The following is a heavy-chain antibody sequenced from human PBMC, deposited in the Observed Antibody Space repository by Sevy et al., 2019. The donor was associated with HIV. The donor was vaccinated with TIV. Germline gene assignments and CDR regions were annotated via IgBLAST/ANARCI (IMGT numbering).Heavy chain of an antibody. CDR3: ARGRGHYYDSSGGTYFDY. CDR2: INHSGST. V-gene: IGHV4-34*01. J-gene: IGHJ4*02. Sequence: SETLSLTCAVYGGSFSGYYWSWIRQPPGKGLEWIGEINHSGSTNYNPSLKSRVTISVDTSKNQFSLKLSSVTAADTAVYYCARGRGHYYDSSGGTYFDYWGQGTLVTVSS. D-gene: IGHD3-22*01. CDR1: GGSFSGYY.